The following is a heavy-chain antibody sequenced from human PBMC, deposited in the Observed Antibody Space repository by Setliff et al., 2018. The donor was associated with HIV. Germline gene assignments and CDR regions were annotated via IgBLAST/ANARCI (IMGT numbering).Heavy chain of an antibody. CDR2: INHSGST. V-gene: IGHV4-34*01. D-gene: IGHD1-1*01. Sequence: SETLSLTCAVYGASFSGYYWSWIRQPPGKGLEWIGEINHSGSTNYNPSLKSRVTISVDTSKNQFSLKVSSVTAADTAVYYCARERSLITNRRYFDSWGQGTLVTVSS. CDR3: ARERSLITNRRYFDS. J-gene: IGHJ4*02. CDR1: GASFSGYY.